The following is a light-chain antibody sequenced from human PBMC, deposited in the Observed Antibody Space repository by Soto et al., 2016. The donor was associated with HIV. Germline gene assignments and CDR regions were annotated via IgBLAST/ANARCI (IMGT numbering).Light chain of an antibody. J-gene: IGLJ7*01. CDR1: NIGTKS. CDR2: DDS. CDR3: QVWDNGSDHAV. V-gene: IGLV3-21*03. Sequence: SVAPGKTARITCTENNIGTKSVHWYQQKPGQAPVLVVQDDSVRPSGIPERFSGSNSGNTATLTIRRVEAGDEADYYCQVWDNGSDHAVFGGGTQLTVL.